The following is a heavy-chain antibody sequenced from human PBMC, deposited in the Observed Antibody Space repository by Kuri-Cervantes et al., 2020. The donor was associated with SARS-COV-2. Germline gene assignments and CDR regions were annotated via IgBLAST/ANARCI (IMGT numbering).Heavy chain of an antibody. CDR1: GFTFSGSA. D-gene: IGHD4-17*01. V-gene: IGHV3-73*01. J-gene: IGHJ4*02. CDR3: TRLVDYGDYLGY. Sequence: GESLKISCAASGFTFSGSAMHWVRQASGKGLEWVGRIRSKANSYATAYAASVKGRFTISRDGSKNTAYLQMNSLKTEDTAVYYCTRLVDYGDYLGYWGQGTLVTVSS. CDR2: IRSKANSYAT.